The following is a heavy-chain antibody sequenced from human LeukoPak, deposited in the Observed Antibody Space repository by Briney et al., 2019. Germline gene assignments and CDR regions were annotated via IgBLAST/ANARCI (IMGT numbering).Heavy chain of an antibody. Sequence: GGSLRLSCAASGFTFSSYEINWVRQGPGKGLEWVSAISADAVATFYKDSVKGRFTISRDNSKNTLYLQMNTLRAEDTAVYYCAKDLQGKLEGGATGPFDYWGQGTLVTVSS. J-gene: IGHJ4*02. V-gene: IGHV3-23*01. D-gene: IGHD1-1*01. CDR3: AKDLQGKLEGGATGPFDY. CDR2: ISADAVAT. CDR1: GFTFSSYE.